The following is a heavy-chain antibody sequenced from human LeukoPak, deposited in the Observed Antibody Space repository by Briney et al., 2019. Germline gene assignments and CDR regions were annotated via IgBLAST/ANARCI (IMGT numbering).Heavy chain of an antibody. J-gene: IGHJ2*01. V-gene: IGHV3-30*18. CDR3: AKLGIVGSGWDFWYFDL. CDR1: GFIFSIYG. CDR2: ISDDGSNK. D-gene: IGHD6-19*01. Sequence: SGGSLRLSCAASGFIFSIYGMHWVRQAPGKGLEWVAIISDDGSNKYFADSVKGRFTVSRDNSKNTLYLQMNSLRPEDTAMYYCAKLGIVGSGWDFWYFDLWGRGTLVTVSS.